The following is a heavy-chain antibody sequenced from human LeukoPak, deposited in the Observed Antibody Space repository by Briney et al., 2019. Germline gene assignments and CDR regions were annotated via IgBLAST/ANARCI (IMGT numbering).Heavy chain of an antibody. CDR2: ISSSGSTI. CDR3: ARGYYDILTGYYTGYFDY. D-gene: IGHD3-9*01. J-gene: IGHJ4*02. V-gene: IGHV3-11*01. Sequence: GSLRLSCAASGFTFSDYYMSWIRQAPGKGLEWVSYISSSGSTIYYADSVKGRFTISRDNAKNSLYLQMNSLRAEDTAVYYCARGYYDILTGYYTGYFDYWGQGTLVTVSS. CDR1: GFTFSDYY.